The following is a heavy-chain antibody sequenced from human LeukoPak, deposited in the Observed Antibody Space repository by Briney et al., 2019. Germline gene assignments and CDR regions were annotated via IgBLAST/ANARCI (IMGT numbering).Heavy chain of an antibody. J-gene: IGHJ3*02. V-gene: IGHV3-48*04. Sequence: GGSLRLSCAASGFTFSDYSMNWVRQAPGKGLEWISYITSIRSAIYYADSVKGRFTISRDNAKNSLYLQMNSLRAEDTALYYCARADTSNGFDAFDIWGQGTLVTVSS. D-gene: IGHD4-11*01. CDR3: ARADTSNGFDAFDI. CDR1: GFTFSDYS. CDR2: ITSIRSAI.